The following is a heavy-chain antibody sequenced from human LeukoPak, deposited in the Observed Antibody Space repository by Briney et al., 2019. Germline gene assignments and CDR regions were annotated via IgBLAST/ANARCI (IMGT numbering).Heavy chain of an antibody. V-gene: IGHV3-7*01. Sequence: GGSLRLSCAASGFSFSTYWMTWVRQAPGKGLEWVANIKQDGSDQYYVDSVRGRFTISRDNAKNTLYLQMNSLRAEDTAVYYCATEMATNPAFDYWGQGTLVTVSS. J-gene: IGHJ4*02. CDR2: IKQDGSDQ. D-gene: IGHD5-24*01. CDR1: GFSFSTYW. CDR3: ATEMATNPAFDY.